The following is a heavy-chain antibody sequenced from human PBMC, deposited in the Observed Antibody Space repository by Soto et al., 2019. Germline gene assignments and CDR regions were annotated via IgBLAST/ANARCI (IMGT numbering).Heavy chain of an antibody. V-gene: IGHV3-23*01. Sequence: EVQLLESGGGLVQPGGSLRLSCAASGFTFSSYAMSWVRQAPGKGLEWVSAISGSGGSTYYADSVKGRFTISRDNSKNPLDLQMNSLRAEDTALYYCAKDLCLRPPFVGKYFQHWGQGTLVTVSS. CDR1: GFTFSSYA. J-gene: IGHJ1*01. D-gene: IGHD7-27*01. CDR2: ISGSGGST. CDR3: AKDLCLRPPFVGKYFQH.